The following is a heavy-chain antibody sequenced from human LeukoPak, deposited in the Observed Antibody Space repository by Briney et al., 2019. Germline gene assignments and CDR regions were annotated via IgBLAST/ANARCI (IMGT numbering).Heavy chain of an antibody. D-gene: IGHD5-24*01. CDR1: GLTFSSSW. CDR2: IKQDGSKK. Sequence: GGSLRLSCAVSGLTFSSSWMDWVRQAPGRGLEWVANIKQDGSKKSYVDSVKGRFTISRDNAKNSLYLQMNSLRAEDTAIYYCTRVGYIDGGIDYWGQGTLVTVSS. CDR3: TRVGYIDGGIDY. J-gene: IGHJ4*02. V-gene: IGHV3-7*04.